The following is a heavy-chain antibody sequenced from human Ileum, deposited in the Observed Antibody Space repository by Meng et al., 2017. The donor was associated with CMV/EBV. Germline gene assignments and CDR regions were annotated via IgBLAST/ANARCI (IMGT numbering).Heavy chain of an antibody. CDR1: GFAFGSYA. Sequence: GESLKISCAASGFAFGSYAMSWVRQAPGKGLEWVSVISAGGGRTYYADPVKGRFTISRDNSKNTLYLQMNSLRAEDTAVYYCAKTGCSDMSCYYFGSWGQGTLVTVSS. V-gene: IGHV3-23*01. CDR3: AKTGCSDMSCYYFGS. D-gene: IGHD3-3*01. J-gene: IGHJ4*02. CDR2: ISAGGGRT.